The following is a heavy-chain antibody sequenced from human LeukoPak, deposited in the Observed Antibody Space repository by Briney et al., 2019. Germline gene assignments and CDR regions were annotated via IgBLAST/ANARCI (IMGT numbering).Heavy chain of an antibody. Sequence: ETLSLTCAVHGGSFSGYYWSWIRQAPGKGLEWVANIKQDGSDKYYVDSVRGRFTISRDNAKNSVYLQMNSLRVEDTAVYYCAREGDAFDIWGQGTMVTVSS. J-gene: IGHJ3*02. CDR2: IKQDGSDK. CDR1: GGSFSGYY. V-gene: IGHV3-7*01. CDR3: AREGDAFDI.